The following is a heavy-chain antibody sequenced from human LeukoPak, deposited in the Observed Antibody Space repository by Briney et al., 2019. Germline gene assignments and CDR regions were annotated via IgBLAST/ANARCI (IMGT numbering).Heavy chain of an antibody. D-gene: IGHD2-15*01. Sequence: PGGSLRLSCAASGFTFSSYTMHWVRQAPGKGPEWVAVISYDGNNKYYADSVKGRFTISRDNSKNTLFLQMNSLRTEDTAVYYCARRRSVVVVAASRRVEYYFDSWGQGTLVTVSS. V-gene: IGHV3-30*04. J-gene: IGHJ4*02. CDR1: GFTFSSYT. CDR2: ISYDGNNK. CDR3: ARRRSVVVVAASRRVEYYFDS.